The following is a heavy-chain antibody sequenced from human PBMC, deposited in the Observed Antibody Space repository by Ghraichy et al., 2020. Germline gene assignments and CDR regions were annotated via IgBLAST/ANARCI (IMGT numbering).Heavy chain of an antibody. J-gene: IGHJ4*02. CDR1: GFTFSSYS. D-gene: IGHD6-13*01. CDR2: ISGSGKT. Sequence: GGSLRLSCAASGFTFSSYSMSWVRQPPGKGLEWVSSISGSGKTYYADSVKGRFIISRDNSKNTVYLQVNSLRADDTAVYYCAKGLSSHSWWRGEKWGQGTLVTVSS. V-gene: IGHV3-23*01. CDR3: AKGLSSHSWWRGEK.